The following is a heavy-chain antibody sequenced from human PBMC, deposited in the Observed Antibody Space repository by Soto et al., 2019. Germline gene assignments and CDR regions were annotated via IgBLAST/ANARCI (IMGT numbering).Heavy chain of an antibody. D-gene: IGHD2-21*02. CDR2: IIPILGIA. Sequence: SVKVSCKASGGTFSSYTISWVRQAPGQGLEWMGRIIPILGIANYAQKFQGRVTITADKSTSTAYMELSSLRSEDTAVYYCASFSDLHYFDYWGQGTLVTVSS. J-gene: IGHJ4*02. CDR1: GGTFSSYT. CDR3: ASFSDLHYFDY. V-gene: IGHV1-69*02.